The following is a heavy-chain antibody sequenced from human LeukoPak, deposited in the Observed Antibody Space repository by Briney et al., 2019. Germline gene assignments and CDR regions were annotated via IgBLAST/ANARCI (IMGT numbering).Heavy chain of an antibody. CDR1: GYTFTSYN. Sequence: ASVKVSCKASGYTFTSYNMHWVRQAPGQGLEWMGWINPNSGGTNYAQKFQGRVTMTRDTSISTAYMELSRLRSDDTAVYYCAGGPTVGYCSSTSCYGDYWGQGTLVTVSS. CDR2: INPNSGGT. CDR3: AGGPTVGYCSSTSCYGDY. D-gene: IGHD2-2*01. V-gene: IGHV1-2*02. J-gene: IGHJ4*02.